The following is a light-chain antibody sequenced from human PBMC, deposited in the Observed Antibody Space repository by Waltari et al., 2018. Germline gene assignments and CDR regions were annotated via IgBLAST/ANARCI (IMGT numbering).Light chain of an antibody. Sequence: DIQMTQSPSSLSASVGDRVTITCQASQDISNYLNWYQQKPGKAPKLLIYDASNLETGVPSRFSGSGSGTDFTFTISSLQPEDIATYYCQQYNSYSLLSFGGGTKVEIK. CDR2: DAS. J-gene: IGKJ4*01. V-gene: IGKV1-33*01. CDR3: QQYNSYSLLS. CDR1: QDISNY.